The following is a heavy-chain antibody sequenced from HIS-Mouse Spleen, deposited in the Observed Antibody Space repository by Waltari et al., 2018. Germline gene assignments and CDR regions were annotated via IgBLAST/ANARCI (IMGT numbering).Heavy chain of an antibody. CDR2: INHSGST. D-gene: IGHD6-13*01. CDR1: GGSFSGYY. CDR3: ARVNSSFDY. J-gene: IGHJ4*02. Sequence: QVQLQQCGAGLLKPSETMSLTCAVHGGSFSGYYLRWIRQPPGKGLEWIGEINHSGSTNYNPSLKSRVTISVDTSKNQFSLKLSSVTAADTAVYYCARVNSSFDYWGQGTLVTVSS. V-gene: IGHV4-34*01.